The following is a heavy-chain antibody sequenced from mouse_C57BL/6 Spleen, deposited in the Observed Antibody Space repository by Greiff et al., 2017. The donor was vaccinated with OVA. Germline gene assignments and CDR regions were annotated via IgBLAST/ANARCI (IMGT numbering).Heavy chain of an antibody. CDR3: ARQLRLRDYFDY. J-gene: IGHJ2*01. CDR2: ISNGGGST. CDR1: GFTFSDYY. V-gene: IGHV5-12*01. D-gene: IGHD3-2*02. Sequence: EVQVVESGGGLVQPGGSLKLSCAASGFTFSDYYMYWVRQTPEKRLEWVAYISNGGGSTYYPDTVKGRFTISRDNAKNTLYLQMSRLKSEDTAMYYCARQLRLRDYFDYWGQGTTLTVSS.